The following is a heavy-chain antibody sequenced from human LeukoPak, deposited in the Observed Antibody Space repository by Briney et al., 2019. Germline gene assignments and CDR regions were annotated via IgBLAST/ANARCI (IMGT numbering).Heavy chain of an antibody. J-gene: IGHJ4*02. V-gene: IGHV3-48*03. D-gene: IGHD3-22*01. CDR2: ISSSGSTI. CDR1: GFTFSSYE. CDR3: ASPLYDSSGYSDY. Sequence: GGSLRLSCAASGFTFSSYEMNWVRQAPGKGLEWVSYISSSGSTIYYADSVKGRFTISRDNAKNSLYLQMNSLRAEDTAVYYCASPLYDSSGYSDYWGQGTLVTVSS.